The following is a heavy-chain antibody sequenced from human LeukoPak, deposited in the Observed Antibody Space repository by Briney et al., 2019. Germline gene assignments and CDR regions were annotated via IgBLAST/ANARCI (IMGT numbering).Heavy chain of an antibody. Sequence: ASVKVSCQASGYTFTTYGITWVRQAPGQGLEWMGWLNTDNGNTNYAQKFQGRVTMTTDTSTSTAHMELRSLRSDDTAVYYCARDDPANMVRGDNWFDPWGQGTLVTVSS. J-gene: IGHJ5*02. CDR2: LNTDNGNT. D-gene: IGHD3-10*01. V-gene: IGHV1-18*01. CDR3: ARDDPANMVRGDNWFDP. CDR1: GYTFTTYG.